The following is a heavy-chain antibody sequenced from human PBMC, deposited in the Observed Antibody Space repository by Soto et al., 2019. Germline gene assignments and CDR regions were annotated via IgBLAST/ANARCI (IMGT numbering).Heavy chain of an antibody. CDR1: GDTLTGYY. J-gene: IGHJ5*02. V-gene: IGHV1-2*04. Sequence: ASVKVSCKASGDTLTGYYMHWVRQAPGQGLEWMGWINPNRGGTNYAQKFQGWVTMTRDRSSSTAYMELSRLRCEDTAVYYCERDVEVSLSPSPIHRDLIAVSSQRTTDP. CDR2: INPNRGGT. D-gene: IGHD2-21*01. CDR3: ERDVEVSLSPSPIHRDLIAVSSQRTTDP.